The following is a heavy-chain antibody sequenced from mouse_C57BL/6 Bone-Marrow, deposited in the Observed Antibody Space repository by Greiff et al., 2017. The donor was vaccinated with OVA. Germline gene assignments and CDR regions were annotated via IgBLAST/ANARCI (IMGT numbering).Heavy chain of an antibody. CDR1: GFTFSDYG. CDR3: ARHEGYGSSSYAMDY. D-gene: IGHD1-1*01. V-gene: IGHV5-15*01. J-gene: IGHJ4*01. Sequence: EVHLVESGGGLVQPGGSLKLSCAASGFTFSDYGMAWVRQAPRKGPEWVAFISNLAYSIYYADTVTGRFTFSRENAKNTLYLEMSRLKSEDTAMYYCARHEGYGSSSYAMDYWGQGTSVTVSS. CDR2: ISNLAYSI.